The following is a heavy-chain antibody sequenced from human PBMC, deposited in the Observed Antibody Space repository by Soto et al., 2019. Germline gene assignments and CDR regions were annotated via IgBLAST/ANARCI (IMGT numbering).Heavy chain of an antibody. CDR3: ARGRIVASIHDAFEI. Sequence: QGQLLQSGDAVKKPGASVRVSCRASGYDFTSYGISWVSQAPGQVLVWVAWISAYNGKRDTAQKFQGRVTMTLDTSTDTAHMELGDLTSADTAVYYCARGRIVASIHDAFEIWGQGTMVAVSS. CDR2: ISAYNGKR. V-gene: IGHV1-18*01. CDR1: GYDFTSYG. J-gene: IGHJ3*02. D-gene: IGHD2-21*01.